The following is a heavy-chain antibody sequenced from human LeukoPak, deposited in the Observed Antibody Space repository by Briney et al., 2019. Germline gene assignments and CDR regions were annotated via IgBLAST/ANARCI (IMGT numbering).Heavy chain of an antibody. CDR3: AISNGPNWFDP. CDR2: IYYSGST. Sequence: SETLSLTCAVSGYSISSGYYWSWIRQPPGKGLEWIGYIYYSGSTNYNPSLKSRVTISVDTSKNQFSLKLSSVTAADTAVYYCAISNGPNWFDPWGQGTLVTVSS. J-gene: IGHJ5*02. CDR1: GYSISSGYY. V-gene: IGHV4-61*01.